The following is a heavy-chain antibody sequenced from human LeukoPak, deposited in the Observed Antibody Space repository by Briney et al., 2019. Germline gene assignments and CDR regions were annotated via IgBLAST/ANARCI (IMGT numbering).Heavy chain of an antibody. D-gene: IGHD3-22*01. V-gene: IGHV4-39*07. J-gene: IGHJ3*02. CDR2: IYYSGST. CDR3: ARGYDSSGYYISWAFDI. Sequence: PSETLSLTCTVSGGSISSYYWSWIRQPPGKGLEWIGSIYYSGSTYYNPSLKSRVTISVDTSKNQFSLKLSSVTAADTAVYYCARGYDSSGYYISWAFDIWGQGTMVTVSS. CDR1: GGSISSYY.